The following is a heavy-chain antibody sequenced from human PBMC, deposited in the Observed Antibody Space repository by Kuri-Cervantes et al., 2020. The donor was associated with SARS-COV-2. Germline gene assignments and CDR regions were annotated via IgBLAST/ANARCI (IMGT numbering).Heavy chain of an antibody. D-gene: IGHD2-2*01. CDR1: GGSFSGYY. V-gene: IGHV4-34*01. J-gene: IGHJ6*03. CDR2: INHSGST. CDR3: ARGREGVVPATILGLGYFLYFSMDV. Sequence: SETLSLTCAAFGGSFSGYYRSWIRQSPGKGLEWIGKINHSGSTNYNPSLSSRVTISVDMPKNQFSLRLSSVTAADTAMYYCARGREGVVPATILGLGYFLYFSMDVWGKGTSVTVSS.